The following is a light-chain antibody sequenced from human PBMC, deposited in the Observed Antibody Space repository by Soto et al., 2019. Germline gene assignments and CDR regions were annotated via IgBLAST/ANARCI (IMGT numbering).Light chain of an antibody. CDR2: KAS. V-gene: IGKV1-5*03. CDR3: QQYNSYWT. CDR1: QSISSW. Sequence: EIHMTQAPSTLSASVGYRVTITCRASQSISSWLAWYQQKPGKAPKLLIYKASSLESGVPSRFSGSGSGTEFTLTISSLQPDDFATYYCQQYNSYWTFGQGTKVDI. J-gene: IGKJ1*01.